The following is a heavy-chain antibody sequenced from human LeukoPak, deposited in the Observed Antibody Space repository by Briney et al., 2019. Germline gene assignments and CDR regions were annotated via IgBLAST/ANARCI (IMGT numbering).Heavy chain of an antibody. Sequence: KPSETLSLTCAVSGGSISSNKWWSWVRQPPGKGLEWIREIHHSGSTNYNPSLKSRVTIVVDKSKNQFSLKVRSVTAADKAVYHCATHDILTGMLKPLDSWGLGTMVSVS. J-gene: IGHJ3*02. D-gene: IGHD3-9*01. CDR2: IHHSGST. CDR3: ATHDILTGMLKPLDS. CDR1: GGSISSNKW. V-gene: IGHV4-4*02.